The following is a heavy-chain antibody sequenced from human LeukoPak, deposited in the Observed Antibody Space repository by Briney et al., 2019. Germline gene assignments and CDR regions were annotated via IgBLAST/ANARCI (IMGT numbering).Heavy chain of an antibody. J-gene: IGHJ5*02. CDR1: GYTFTSYG. CDR3: ARVVNPTYCSSPRCYWKGWFDP. D-gene: IGHD2-2*01. CDR2: IVPIFGTA. Sequence: ASVKVSCKASGYTFTSYGISWVRQAPGQGLEWMGGIVPIFGTANYAQKFQGRVTITADESTGTAYMDLSSLRYEDTAVYYCARVVNPTYCSSPRCYWKGWFDPWGQGTLVTVSS. V-gene: IGHV1-69*13.